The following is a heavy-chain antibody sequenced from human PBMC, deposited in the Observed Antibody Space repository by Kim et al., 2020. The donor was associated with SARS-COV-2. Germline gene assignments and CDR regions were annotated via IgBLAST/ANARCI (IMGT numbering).Heavy chain of an antibody. V-gene: IGHV3-43*02. CDR2: ISGDGGST. Sequence: GGSLRLSCAASGFTFDDYAMHWVRQAPGKGLEWVSLISGDGGSTYYADSVKGRFTISRDNSKNSLYLQMNSLRTEDTALYYCVRRSPPFYYYGMDVWGQGTTVTVSS. J-gene: IGHJ6*02. CDR1: GFTFDDYA. CDR3: VRRSPPFYYYGMDV. D-gene: IGHD6-13*01.